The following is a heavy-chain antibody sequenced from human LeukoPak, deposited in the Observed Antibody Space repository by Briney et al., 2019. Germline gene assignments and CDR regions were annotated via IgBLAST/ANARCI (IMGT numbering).Heavy chain of an antibody. J-gene: IGHJ4*02. V-gene: IGHV4-59*01. Sequence: SETLSLTCTVSGGSISSYYWSWIRQPPGKGLEWIGYIYYSGSTNYNPSLKGRVTISVDTSKNQFSLKLSSVTAADTAVYYCAREVSGSLDYWGQGTLVTVSS. CDR2: IYYSGST. CDR1: GGSISSYY. D-gene: IGHD3-22*01. CDR3: AREVSGSLDY.